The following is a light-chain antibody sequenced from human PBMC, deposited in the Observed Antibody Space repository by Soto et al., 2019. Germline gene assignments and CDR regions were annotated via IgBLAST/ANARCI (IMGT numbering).Light chain of an antibody. Sequence: EIVLTQSPGSLSLSPGHRATLSCRASQSVDTTFFAWYQKKPGQAPRLLIYGASKRATCIPYRFSGSGSGTDFTLIIIRLEPEDFAVYYCQQYMSSVTFGQGTKVEIK. V-gene: IGKV3-20*01. CDR1: QSVDTTF. CDR2: GAS. CDR3: QQYMSSVT. J-gene: IGKJ1*01.